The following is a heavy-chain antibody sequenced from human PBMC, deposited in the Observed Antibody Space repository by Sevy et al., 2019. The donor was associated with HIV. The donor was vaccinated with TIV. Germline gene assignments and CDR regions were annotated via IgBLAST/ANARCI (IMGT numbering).Heavy chain of an antibody. CDR1: GFTFSASW. Sequence: GGSLRLSCEASGFTFSASWMSWVRQAPGRGPEWVANIREDGSDGVYVDSVKGRFTISRDNAKNSLHLQMNSLRVEDTAVYYCAKVGGAGHFDGWGQGTLVTVSS. J-gene: IGHJ4*02. V-gene: IGHV3-7*03. CDR2: IREDGSDG. CDR3: AKVGGAGHFDG. D-gene: IGHD3-10*01.